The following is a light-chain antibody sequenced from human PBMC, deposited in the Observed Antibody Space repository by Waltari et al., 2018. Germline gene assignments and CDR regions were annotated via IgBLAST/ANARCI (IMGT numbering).Light chain of an antibody. CDR3: LQSSSSWT. J-gene: IGKJ1*01. Sequence: DIQMTQSPSSLSSSVGDRVTITCRASQSIYSGLHWYQQRAGKAPKLLIYDASRLQSGVPLRFSGNGFGIDFTLTITSLQPEDSATYYCLQSSSSWTFGQGTKVEVK. CDR1: QSIYSG. CDR2: DAS. V-gene: IGKV1-39*01.